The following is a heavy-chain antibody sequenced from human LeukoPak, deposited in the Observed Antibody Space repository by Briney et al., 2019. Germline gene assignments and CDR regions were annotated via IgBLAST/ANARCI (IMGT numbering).Heavy chain of an antibody. V-gene: IGHV3-48*01. Sequence: GGSLRLSCVASEFTFSSYSMIWVRQAPGKGLEWISYISNGSGNRYYADSVKGRFTISRDNAKNLLYLQMNNLRADDTAVYYXAXXXXWEFYHYYMDVWGKGTTVAVSS. CDR2: ISNGSGNR. CDR1: EFTFSSYS. D-gene: IGHD1-26*01. CDR3: AXXXXWEFYHYYMDV. J-gene: IGHJ6*03.